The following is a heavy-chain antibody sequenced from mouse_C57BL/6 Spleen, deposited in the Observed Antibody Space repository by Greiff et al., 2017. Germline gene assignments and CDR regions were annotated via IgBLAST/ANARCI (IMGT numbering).Heavy chain of an antibody. CDR2: ISSGGSYT. CDR1: GFTFSSYG. V-gene: IGHV5-6*01. Sequence: EVKVVESGGDLVKPGGSLKLSCAASGFTFSSYGMSWVRQTPDKRLEWVATISSGGSYTYYPDSVKGRFTISRDNAKNTLYLQMSSLKSEDTAMYYCARLWDRGYFDYWGQGTTLTVSS. CDR3: ARLWDRGYFDY. D-gene: IGHD3-3*01. J-gene: IGHJ2*01.